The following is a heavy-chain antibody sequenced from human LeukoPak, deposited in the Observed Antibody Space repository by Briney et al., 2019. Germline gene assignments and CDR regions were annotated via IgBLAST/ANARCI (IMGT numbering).Heavy chain of an antibody. CDR2: ISVHNGNT. V-gene: IGHV1-18*01. J-gene: IGHJ6*02. D-gene: IGHD4-17*01. CDR3: ARSPTTVTNENYYGMDV. CDR1: GYNFNSYG. Sequence: GASVKVSCKASGYNFNSYGISWVRQTPGQGLEWMGWISVHNGNTNYAQKLQGRVIMTTDTSTSTAYMELRSLRSEDTAVYYCARSPTTVTNENYYGMDVWGQGTTVTVSS.